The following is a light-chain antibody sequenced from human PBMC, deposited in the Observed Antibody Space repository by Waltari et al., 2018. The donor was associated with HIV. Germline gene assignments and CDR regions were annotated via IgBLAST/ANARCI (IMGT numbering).Light chain of an antibody. J-gene: IGLJ1*01. CDR1: SLRSFF. CDR2: GGN. Sequence: SSELTQDPIVSVALGQTIKITCQGDSLRSFFANWYQHRPGQAPVLVVYGGNRRPSGIPDRFSASKSGNTSSLIISKSEAGDEADYFCHSRDTNGEHYVFGGGT. V-gene: IGLV3-19*01. CDR3: HSRDTNGEHYV.